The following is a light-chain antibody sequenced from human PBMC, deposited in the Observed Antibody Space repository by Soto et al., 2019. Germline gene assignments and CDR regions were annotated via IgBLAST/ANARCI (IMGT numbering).Light chain of an antibody. J-gene: IGKJ1*01. CDR2: GAS. Sequence: VLTQSPGTMSLSPGERATLSCRASQSVSSRDLAWYQQQPGQAPRLLIYGASSRATGIADRFSGSGSGTDFTLTISRLEPEDSAVYYCQHDGTSRTWTFGQGTKVEIK. V-gene: IGKV3-20*01. CDR3: QHDGTSRTWT. CDR1: QSVSSRD.